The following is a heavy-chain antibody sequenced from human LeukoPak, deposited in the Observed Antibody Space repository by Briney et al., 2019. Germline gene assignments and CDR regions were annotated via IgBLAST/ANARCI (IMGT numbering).Heavy chain of an antibody. CDR1: GFTFSSYS. J-gene: IGHJ4*02. V-gene: IGHV3-48*01. D-gene: IGHD3-3*01. CDR2: IRSSSSTI. Sequence: PGGSLRLSCAASGFTFSSYSMNWVRQAPGKGLEWVSYIRSSSSTIYYADSVKGRFTISRDNAKNSLYLQMNSLRAEDTAVYYCARDIGAGNFWSGPLEYWGQGSLVTVSS. CDR3: ARDIGAGNFWSGPLEY.